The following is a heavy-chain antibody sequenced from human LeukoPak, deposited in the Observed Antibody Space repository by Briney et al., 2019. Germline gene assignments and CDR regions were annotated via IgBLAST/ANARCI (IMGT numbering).Heavy chain of an antibody. V-gene: IGHV4-39*01. CDR2: IHYNGNT. Sequence: IPSETLSLTCTVSGGSITSSSYYWGWIRQPPGKGLEWIGNIHYNGNTYYNPRLKSRITISVDTSKRQFSLRLNSVTAADTAVYYCARRAHDAFDIWGQGTMVTVSS. J-gene: IGHJ3*02. CDR3: ARRAHDAFDI. CDR1: GGSITSSSYY.